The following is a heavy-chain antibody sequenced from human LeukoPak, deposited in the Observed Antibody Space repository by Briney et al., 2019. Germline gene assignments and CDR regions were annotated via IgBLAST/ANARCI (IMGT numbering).Heavy chain of an antibody. CDR3: ARSRHCSSTSCHGIPLLFDY. CDR2: IYSGGST. Sequence: GGSLRLSCAASGFTVSSNYMSWVRQAPGKGLEWVSVIYSGGSTYYADSVKGRFTISRDNSKNTLYLQMNSLRAEDTAVYYCARSRHCSSTSCHGIPLLFDYWGQGTLVTVSS. J-gene: IGHJ4*02. CDR1: GFTVSSNY. V-gene: IGHV3-66*01. D-gene: IGHD2-2*01.